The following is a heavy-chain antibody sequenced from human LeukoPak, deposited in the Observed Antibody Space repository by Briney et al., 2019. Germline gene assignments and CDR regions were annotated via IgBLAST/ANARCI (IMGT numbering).Heavy chain of an antibody. CDR2: ISYDGSNK. CDR1: GFTFSSYA. J-gene: IGHJ4*02. D-gene: IGHD3-22*01. V-gene: IGHV3-30-3*01. Sequence: PGGSLRLSCAASGFTFSSYAMHWVRQAPGKGLEWVAVISYDGSNKYYADSVKGRFTISRDNSKNTLYLQMNSLRAEDTAVYYCARGVYDSSGYGYWGQGTLVTVSS. CDR3: ARGVYDSSGYGY.